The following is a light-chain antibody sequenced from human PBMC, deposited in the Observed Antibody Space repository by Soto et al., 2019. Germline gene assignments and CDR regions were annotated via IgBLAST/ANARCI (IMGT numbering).Light chain of an antibody. CDR2: GAS. J-gene: IGKJ2*01. CDR1: QDITTY. CDR3: QHYDTTQYT. V-gene: IGKV1-33*01. Sequence: DIQMTQSPSSLSASVGDRVTITCQASQDITTYLNWFQQKPGKAPKLLIYGASNSETAAPSRFSGLGSGTDFTFAISRLQAEDIATYYCQHYDTTQYTFGQGTKLEIK.